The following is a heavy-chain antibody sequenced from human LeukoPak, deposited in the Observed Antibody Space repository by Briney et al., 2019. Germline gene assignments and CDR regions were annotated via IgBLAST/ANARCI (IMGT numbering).Heavy chain of an antibody. CDR3: AKDPGVVPAHYFDY. CDR2: TGSTGVST. J-gene: IGHJ4*02. CDR1: GFTFSSYA. Sequence: PGGSLRLSCAASGFTFSSYAMNWVRQAPGKGLDWVSATGSTGVSTFYADSVKGRFTVSRDNSKNTLSLQMNSLRAEDTAVYYCAKDPGVVPAHYFDYWGQGILVTVSS. V-gene: IGHV3-23*01. D-gene: IGHD2-2*01.